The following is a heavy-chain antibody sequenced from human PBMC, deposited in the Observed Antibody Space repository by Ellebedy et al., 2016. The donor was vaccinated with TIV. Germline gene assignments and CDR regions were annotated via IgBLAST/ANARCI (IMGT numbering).Heavy chain of an antibody. Sequence: GESLKISCGASGFTFNNYGMSWVRQAPDKGLEWVAVIWFDGSHKYCVDSVKGRFTISRDNSKNTLYLQMSSLRADDTAIYYCAKDRSPTMIALDFWGQGTLVTVSS. CDR3: AKDRSPTMIALDF. V-gene: IGHV3-33*06. J-gene: IGHJ4*02. CDR2: IWFDGSHK. D-gene: IGHD3-22*01. CDR1: GFTFNNYG.